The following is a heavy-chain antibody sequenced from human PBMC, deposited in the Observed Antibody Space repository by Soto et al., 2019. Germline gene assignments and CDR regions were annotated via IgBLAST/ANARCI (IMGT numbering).Heavy chain of an antibody. V-gene: IGHV3-7*05. CDR2: IAEYGNEK. Sequence: EVQLVESGGGLVQPGGSLRLSCAASGFTFSNYWMTWVRQAPGKGLEWVANIAEYGNEKYYVDSVKGRFTISRDNAKNSLYLQMDSLRAEDTAVYYCARDANYYESPAYYYDAFDMWGQGTAVSVSS. D-gene: IGHD3-22*01. J-gene: IGHJ3*02. CDR3: ARDANYYESPAYYYDAFDM. CDR1: GFTFSNYW.